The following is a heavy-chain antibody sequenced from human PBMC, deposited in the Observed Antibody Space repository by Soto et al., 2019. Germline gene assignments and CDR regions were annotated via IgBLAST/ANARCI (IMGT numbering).Heavy chain of an antibody. CDR1: GFTFSSYG. CDR3: AKDSGGRSPAIDY. J-gene: IGHJ4*02. V-gene: IGHV3-30*18. Sequence: QVQLVESGGGVVQPGRSLRLSCAASGFTFSSYGMHWVRQAPGKGLEWVAVISYDGSNKYYADSVKGRFTISRDNSKNTLYLQMNGLRAEDTAMYYCAKDSGGRSPAIDYWGQGTLVTVSS. CDR2: ISYDGSNK. D-gene: IGHD3-16*01.